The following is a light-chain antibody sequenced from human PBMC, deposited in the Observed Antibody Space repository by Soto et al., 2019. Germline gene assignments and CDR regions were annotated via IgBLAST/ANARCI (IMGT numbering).Light chain of an antibody. Sequence: DIQMTQSPSSLSASVGDRVTITCQASQDISNYLNWYQQKPGKAPKLLIYDASNLETGVPSRFSGSGPGTDVTVTISSLQPEDIATYYCQQYDNLPLTFGGGTKVEIK. CDR1: QDISNY. CDR3: QQYDNLPLT. J-gene: IGKJ4*01. V-gene: IGKV1-33*01. CDR2: DAS.